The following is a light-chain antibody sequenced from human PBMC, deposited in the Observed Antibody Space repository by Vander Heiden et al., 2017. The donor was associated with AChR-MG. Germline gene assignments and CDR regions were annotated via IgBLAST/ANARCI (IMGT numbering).Light chain of an antibody. V-gene: IGLV1-51*01. CDR1: SSNIGNNL. J-gene: IGLJ3*02. Sequence: QSVLTQPPSVSAPPGQMVTVSCSGSSSNIGNNLVSWYQQLPGTAPKLLIYDNNKRPSGIPDRFSGSKSGTSATLGITGLQTGDEADYYCGTWDSSLSAEVFAGGTKLTVL. CDR3: GTWDSSLSAEV. CDR2: DNN.